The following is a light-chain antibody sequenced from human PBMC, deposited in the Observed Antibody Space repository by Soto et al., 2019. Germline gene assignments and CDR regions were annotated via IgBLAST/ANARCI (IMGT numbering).Light chain of an antibody. J-gene: IGKJ1*01. Sequence: DIQMTQSPSTLSASVGDRVTITCRASQSIGSWLAWYQQKPGTAPKLLIYHASTLESGVPSRFSGSGSGTEFTLTISSLQPDDFATYYCQQYNSYSFGQGTKVDI. V-gene: IGKV1-5*01. CDR3: QQYNSYS. CDR2: HAS. CDR1: QSIGSW.